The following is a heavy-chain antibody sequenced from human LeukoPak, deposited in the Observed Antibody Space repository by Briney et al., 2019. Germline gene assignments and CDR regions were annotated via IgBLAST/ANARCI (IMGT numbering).Heavy chain of an antibody. V-gene: IGHV3-33*01. Sequence: QTGGSLRLSCAASGFTFSSYGMHWVRQAPGKGLEWVAVIWYDGSNKYYADSVKGRFTISRDNSKNTLYLQMNSLRAEDTAVYYCARDIPEYYYGSGSYTGFDYWGQGTLVTVSS. CDR2: IWYDGSNK. CDR3: ARDIPEYYYGSGSYTGFDY. CDR1: GFTFSSYG. J-gene: IGHJ4*02. D-gene: IGHD3-10*01.